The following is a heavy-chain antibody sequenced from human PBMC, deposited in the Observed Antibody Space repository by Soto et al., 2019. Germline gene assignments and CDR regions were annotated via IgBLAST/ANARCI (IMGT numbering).Heavy chain of an antibody. Sequence: PGGSLRLSCAASGVTFSSYWMSWVRQAPGKGLEWVANIKQDGSEKYYVDSVKGRFTISRDNAKNSLYLQMNSLRAEDTAVYYCARDGYRPYYYYGMDVWGQGTTVTVSS. CDR2: IKQDGSEK. CDR1: GVTFSSYW. J-gene: IGHJ6*02. D-gene: IGHD6-13*01. V-gene: IGHV3-7*01. CDR3: ARDGYRPYYYYGMDV.